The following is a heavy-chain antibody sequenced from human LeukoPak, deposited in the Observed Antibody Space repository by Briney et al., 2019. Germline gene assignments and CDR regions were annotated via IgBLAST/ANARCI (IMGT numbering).Heavy chain of an antibody. V-gene: IGHV4-34*01. J-gene: IGHJ4*02. Sequence: SETLSLTCAVYGGSFSGYYWVWIRQSPGKGLEWIGNFYSSGSTYYNPSLQSRVTISVDTSKNQFSLHLTSVTAADTAVYYCVRQFDYCGQGTMVTVSS. CDR3: VRQFDY. CDR1: GGSFSGYY. CDR2: FYSSGST.